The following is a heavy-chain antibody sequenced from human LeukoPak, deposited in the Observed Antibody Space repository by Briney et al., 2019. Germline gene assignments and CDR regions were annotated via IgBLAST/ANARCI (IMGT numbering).Heavy chain of an antibody. Sequence: SETLSLTCAVSGGSISSSNWWSWIRQPAGKGLEWIGRIYTSGSTNYNPSLKSRVTISVDTSKNQFSLKLSSVTAADTAVYYCVGIMVRGPNLKFDYWGQGTLVTVSS. J-gene: IGHJ4*02. CDR1: GGSISSSNW. D-gene: IGHD3-10*01. V-gene: IGHV4-61*02. CDR2: IYTSGST. CDR3: VGIMVRGPNLKFDY.